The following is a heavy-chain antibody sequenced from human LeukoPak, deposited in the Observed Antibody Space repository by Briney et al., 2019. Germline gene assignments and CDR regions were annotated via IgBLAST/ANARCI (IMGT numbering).Heavy chain of an antibody. Sequence: TETLSLTCAVSGYSISSGYYWGWIRQPPGKGLDWIGSISHSGSTYYNPSLRSRVTISIDTSKNQFSLRLNSVTATDTAVYYCARVGGYSYGNYYFNYWGQGTLVTVSS. J-gene: IGHJ4*02. CDR3: ARVGGYSYGNYYFNY. V-gene: IGHV4-38-2*01. D-gene: IGHD5-18*01. CDR1: GYSISSGYY. CDR2: ISHSGST.